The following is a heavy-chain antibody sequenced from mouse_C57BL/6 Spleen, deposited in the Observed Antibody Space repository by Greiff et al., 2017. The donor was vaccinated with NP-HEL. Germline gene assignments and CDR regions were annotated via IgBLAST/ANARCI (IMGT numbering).Heavy chain of an antibody. CDR2: ISYSGST. D-gene: IGHD3-1*01. J-gene: IGHJ3*01. CDR3: ARALGAWFAY. CDR1: GYSITSGYD. Sequence: VQLKESGPGMVKPSQSLSLTCTVTGYSITSGYDWHWIRHFPGNKLEWMGYISYSGSTNYNPSLKSRISITHDTSKNHFFLKLNSVTTEDTATYYCARALGAWFAYWGQGTLVTVSA. V-gene: IGHV3-1*01.